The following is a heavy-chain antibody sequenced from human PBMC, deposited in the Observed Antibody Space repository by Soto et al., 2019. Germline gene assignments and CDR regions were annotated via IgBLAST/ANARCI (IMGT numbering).Heavy chain of an antibody. J-gene: IGHJ4*02. CDR2: ISGSGGST. CDR1: GFTFSSYA. D-gene: IGHD6-19*01. Sequence: EVQVLESGGGLVQPGGSLRLSCAASGFTFSSYAMNWVRQAPGKGLEWVSVISGSGGSTYYADSVKGRFTISRDNSKNTLYLQMNSLRAEDTAVYYCARPSSGWYFDYWGQGTLVTVSS. V-gene: IGHV3-23*01. CDR3: ARPSSGWYFDY.